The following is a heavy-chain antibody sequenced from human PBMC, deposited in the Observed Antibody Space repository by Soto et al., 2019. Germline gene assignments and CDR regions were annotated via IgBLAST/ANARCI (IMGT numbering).Heavy chain of an antibody. D-gene: IGHD4-17*01. CDR3: ARSRTTVTPSGFQH. CDR2: INHSGST. CDR1: GCSISSYY. V-gene: IGHV4-34*01. J-gene: IGHJ1*01. Sequence: SETLSLTCPVSGCSISSYYWSWIRQPPGKGLEWIGEINHSGSTNYNPSLKSRVTISVDTSKNQFSLKLSSVTAADTAVYYCARSRTTVTPSGFQHWGQGTLVTVSS.